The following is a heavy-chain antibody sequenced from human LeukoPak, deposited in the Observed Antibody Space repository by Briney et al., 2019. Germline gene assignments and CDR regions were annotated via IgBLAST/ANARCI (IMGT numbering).Heavy chain of an antibody. CDR2: ISSSGSSI. CDR3: ARDNKYGSGSYYTDY. J-gene: IGHJ4*02. D-gene: IGHD3-10*01. V-gene: IGHV3-21*01. CDR1: GFTFSSYT. Sequence: GGSVRLSCAAAGFTFSSYTRNWVRQAPGKGLEWVSPISSSGSSIYYADSVKGRFTISRDNAKNSLYLQMNSLRAEDTAVYYCARDNKYGSGSYYTDYWGQGTLVTVSS.